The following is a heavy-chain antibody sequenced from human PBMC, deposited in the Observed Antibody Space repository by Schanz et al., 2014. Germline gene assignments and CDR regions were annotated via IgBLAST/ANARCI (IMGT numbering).Heavy chain of an antibody. CDR1: GFTFNSYA. CDR2: ISGSGGST. Sequence: VQLVESGGGLVKPGGSLRLSCAASGFTFNSYAMSWVRQAPGKGLEWVSAISGSGGSTYYADSVEGRFTISRDNSRNTLYLQMNSLRTEDTAVYYCASPSGYSDYGTYFDFWGQGTLVTVSS. V-gene: IGHV3-23*04. J-gene: IGHJ4*02. CDR3: ASPSGYSDYGTYFDF. D-gene: IGHD5-12*01.